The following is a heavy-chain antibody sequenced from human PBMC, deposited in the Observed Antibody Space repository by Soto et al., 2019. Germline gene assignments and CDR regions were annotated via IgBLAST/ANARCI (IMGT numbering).Heavy chain of an antibody. CDR3: ARDLSAGTAAY. V-gene: IGHV1-18*01. J-gene: IGHJ4*02. Sequence: SVKFACKARVYTLTGYRIILVRQAPGQGLEWMGWISAYSGNTNYAQKLQGRVTMTTDTSTSTAYMELGSLKSDDTAVYYCARDLSAGTAAYWGQGTLVTVSS. CDR2: ISAYSGNT. D-gene: IGHD1-7*01. CDR1: VYTLTGYR.